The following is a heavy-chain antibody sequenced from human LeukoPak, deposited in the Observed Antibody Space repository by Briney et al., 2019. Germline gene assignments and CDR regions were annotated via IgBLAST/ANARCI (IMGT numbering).Heavy chain of an antibody. CDR1: GFTFSSYG. V-gene: IGHV3-33*08. Sequence: GGSLRLSCAASGFTFSSYGMHWVRHAQGNGLGAEAVIWYDGSNKYYAYSVKGRFTISRDNSKNTVYMQMNSLRVEDTAVYYCARDVPGYGMDVWGQGTTVTVSS. CDR3: ARDVPGYGMDV. CDR2: IWYDGSNK. J-gene: IGHJ6*02.